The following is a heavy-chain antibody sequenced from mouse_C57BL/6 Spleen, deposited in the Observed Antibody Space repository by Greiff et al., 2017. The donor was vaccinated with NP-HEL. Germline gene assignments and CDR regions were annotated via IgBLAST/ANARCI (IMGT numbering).Heavy chain of an antibody. D-gene: IGHD1-1*01. CDR2: INPNNGGT. V-gene: IGHV1-26*01. J-gene: IGHJ2*01. CDR3: ARRIPYYYGSSYGYFDY. CDR1: GYTFTDYY. Sequence: EVKLQQSGPELVKPGASVKISCKASGYTFTDYYMNWVKQSHGKSLEWIGDINPNNGGTSYNQKFKGKATLTVDKSSSTAYMELRSLTSEDSAVYYCARRIPYYYGSSYGYFDYWGQGTTLTVSS.